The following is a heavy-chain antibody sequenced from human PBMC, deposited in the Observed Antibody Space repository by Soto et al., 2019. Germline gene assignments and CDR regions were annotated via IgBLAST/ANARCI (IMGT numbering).Heavy chain of an antibody. CDR1: GYTFTSYA. J-gene: IGHJ5*02. Sequence: ASVKVSCKASGYTFTSYAMHWVRQAPGQRLEWMGWINAGNGNTKYSQKFQGRVTITRDTSASTAYMELSSLRSEDTAVYYCARVRVIVVVVAATRVRWFDPWGQGTLVTVSS. D-gene: IGHD2-15*01. V-gene: IGHV1-3*01. CDR3: ARVRVIVVVVAATRVRWFDP. CDR2: INAGNGNT.